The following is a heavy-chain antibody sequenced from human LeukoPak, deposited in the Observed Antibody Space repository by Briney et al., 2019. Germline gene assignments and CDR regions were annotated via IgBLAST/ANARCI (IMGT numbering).Heavy chain of an antibody. V-gene: IGHV5-51*01. J-gene: IGHJ6*03. CDR3: ARQVGNYDSSGYGPSGYYYYYYMDV. CDR1: GYSFTSYS. CDR2: IYPGDSDA. Sequence: GESLKISCKGSGYSFTSYSVAWVRQMPGKGLEWMGTIYPGDSDARYSPSFQGQVTISADKSIRTAYLQWSSLKASDTAMYYCARQVGNYDSSGYGPSGYYYYYYMDVWGKGTTVTVSS. D-gene: IGHD3-22*01.